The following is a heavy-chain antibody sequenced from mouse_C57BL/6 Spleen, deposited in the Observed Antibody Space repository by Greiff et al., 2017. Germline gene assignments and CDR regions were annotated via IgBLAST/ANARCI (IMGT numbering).Heavy chain of an antibody. CDR2: IYPGDGDT. Sequence: VQLQQSGPELVKPGASVKISCKASGYAFSSSWMNWVKQRPGKGLEWIGRIYPGDGDTNYNGKFKGKATLTADKSSSTAYMQLRSLTSEDSAVYFCARERGRENAMGYWGQGTSVTVSS. V-gene: IGHV1-82*01. D-gene: IGHD4-1*01. J-gene: IGHJ4*01. CDR1: GYAFSSSW. CDR3: ARERGRENAMGY.